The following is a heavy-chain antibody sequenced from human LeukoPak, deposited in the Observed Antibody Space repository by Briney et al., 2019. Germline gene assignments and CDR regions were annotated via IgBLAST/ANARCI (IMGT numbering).Heavy chain of an antibody. CDR1: GFTFSSYA. CDR2: ISGSGGST. D-gene: IGHD6-19*01. J-gene: IGHJ4*02. Sequence: PGGSLRLSCAASGFTFSSYAMSWVRQAPGKGLEWVSGISGSGGSTYYADSVKGRFTISRDNSKNTLYLQMNSLRAEDTAVYYCAKAQGQWLVRGLFDYWGQGTLVTVSS. CDR3: AKAQGQWLVRGLFDY. V-gene: IGHV3-23*01.